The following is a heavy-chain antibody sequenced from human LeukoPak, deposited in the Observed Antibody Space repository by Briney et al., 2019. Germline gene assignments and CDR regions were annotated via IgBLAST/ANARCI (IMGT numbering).Heavy chain of an antibody. J-gene: IGHJ4*02. CDR1: GDSLSSGGYY. V-gene: IGHV4-31*01. CDR3: ARVKAAAGTDYFDS. Sequence: KSSETLSLTCTVSGDSLSSGGYYWSWFRQHPGKGLEWIGYIYYSGSTYYNPPLKSPVALSVDRSKNPFSLKLSSVTAPDTAVYYCARVKAAAGTDYFDSWGQGTLVTVSS. D-gene: IGHD6-13*01. CDR2: IYYSGST.